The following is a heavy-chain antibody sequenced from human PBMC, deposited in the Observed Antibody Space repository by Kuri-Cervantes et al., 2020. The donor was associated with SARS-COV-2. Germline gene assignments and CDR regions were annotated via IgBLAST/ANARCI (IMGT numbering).Heavy chain of an antibody. D-gene: IGHD6-6*01. CDR1: GFTFSSYA. CDR2: ISSNGGST. V-gene: IGHV3-64*01. Sequence: GESLKISCAASGFTFSSYAMHWVRQAPGKGLEYVSAISSNGGSTYYANSVKGRFTISRDNSKNTLYLQMNSLRAEDTAVYYCAKDLGASIAARLGAFDIWGQGTMVTVSS. J-gene: IGHJ3*02. CDR3: AKDLGASIAARLGAFDI.